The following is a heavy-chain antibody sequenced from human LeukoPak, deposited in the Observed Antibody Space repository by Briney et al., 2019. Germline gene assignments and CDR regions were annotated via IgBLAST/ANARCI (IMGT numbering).Heavy chain of an antibody. V-gene: IGHV4-59*01. J-gene: IGHJ5*02. Sequence: PSETLSLTCTVSGGSTTTYYWTWIRQPPGKGLEWIGSIHSSGITNWNPSLKSRVTISLDTSKNQFSLKLSSVTAADTAFYYCARGRESTGSITGTTFWFDPWGQGTLVTVSS. CDR3: ARGRESTGSITGTTFWFDP. CDR2: IHSSGIT. D-gene: IGHD1-7*01. CDR1: GGSTTTYY.